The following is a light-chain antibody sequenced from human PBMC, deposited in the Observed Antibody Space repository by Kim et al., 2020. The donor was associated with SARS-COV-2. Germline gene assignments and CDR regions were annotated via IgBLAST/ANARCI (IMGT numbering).Light chain of an antibody. Sequence: SYELTQPPSVSVAPGKTARITCGGNNFGSKSVDWYQQKPGQAPVLVIYYDSDRPSGIPERLSGSNSGNTATLAISSVQAADEADYYCQGWDSSSGHVVFGGGTQLTVL. CDR2: YDS. V-gene: IGLV3-21*04. J-gene: IGLJ2*01. CDR1: NFGSKS. CDR3: QGWDSSSGHVV.